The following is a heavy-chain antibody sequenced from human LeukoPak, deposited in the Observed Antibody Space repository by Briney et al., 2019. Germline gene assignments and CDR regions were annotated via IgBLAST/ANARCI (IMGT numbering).Heavy chain of an antibody. D-gene: IGHD3-3*01. V-gene: IGHV3-23*01. J-gene: IGHJ4*02. CDR3: AKDGSIFGVVRAEFDY. CDR1: GFTFSSYV. CDR2: ISGSGSST. Sequence: GGSLRLSCAASGFTFSSYVVSWVRQAPGKGLEWVSAISGSGSSTYYADSVKGRFTISRDNSKNTLYLQMNSLRAEDTAVYYCAKDGSIFGVVRAEFDYWGQGTLVTVSS.